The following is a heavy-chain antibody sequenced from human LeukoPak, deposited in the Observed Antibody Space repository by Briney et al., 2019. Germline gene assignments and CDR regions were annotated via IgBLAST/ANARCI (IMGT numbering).Heavy chain of an antibody. CDR3: ARQNDLRLDY. D-gene: IGHD1-1*01. Sequence: GESLKISCKGSGYIFSSYWIGWVRQMPGKGLEWMGIIYPGDSDTRYSPSLQGQVTISVDTSIGTAYLQWSSLNASDTAIYYCARQNDLRLDYWGQGTLVTVSS. CDR2: IYPGDSDT. J-gene: IGHJ4*02. V-gene: IGHV5-51*01. CDR1: GYIFSSYW.